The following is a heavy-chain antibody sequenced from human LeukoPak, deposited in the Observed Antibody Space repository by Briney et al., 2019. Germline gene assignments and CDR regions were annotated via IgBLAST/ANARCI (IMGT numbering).Heavy chain of an antibody. J-gene: IGHJ5*02. D-gene: IGHD3-22*01. Sequence: GGSLRLSCAASGFTFSRYWMSWVRQAPGKGLEWVANIKQDGSQKSYVDSVKGRFTISRDNANNLLYLQMNSLRAEDTAVYYCARAYYYDSRPRGLPVDPWGQGTLVTVSS. CDR1: GFTFSRYW. CDR2: IKQDGSQK. V-gene: IGHV3-7*04. CDR3: ARAYYYDSRPRGLPVDP.